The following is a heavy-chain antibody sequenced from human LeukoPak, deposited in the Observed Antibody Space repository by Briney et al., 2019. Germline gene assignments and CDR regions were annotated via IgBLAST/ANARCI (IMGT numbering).Heavy chain of an antibody. CDR3: ARERLNGRWFDP. J-gene: IGHJ5*02. V-gene: IGHV3-74*01. D-gene: IGHD1-1*01. CDR1: GFTFSSYW. CDR2: INSDGSST. Sequence: GGSLRLSCAASGFTFSSYWMHWVRQAPGKGLVWVSRINSDGSSTSYADSVKGRFTISRDNAKNTLYLQMNSLRAEDTAVYYCARERLNGRWFDPWGQGTLVTVSS.